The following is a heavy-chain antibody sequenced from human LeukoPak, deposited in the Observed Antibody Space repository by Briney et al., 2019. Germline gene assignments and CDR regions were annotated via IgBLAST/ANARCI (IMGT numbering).Heavy chain of an antibody. V-gene: IGHV3-21*01. D-gene: IGHD3-9*01. CDR1: GFTFSRHT. Sequence: GGSLRLSCAASGFTFSRHTMNWVRQAPGKGLEWVSSISSTGSYIYYAESLKGRFTVSRDNAKNYVYLQMNSLRAEDTAVYYCARESRYFDWFPIMDVWGQGTTVTVSS. J-gene: IGHJ6*02. CDR2: ISSTGSYI. CDR3: ARESRYFDWFPIMDV.